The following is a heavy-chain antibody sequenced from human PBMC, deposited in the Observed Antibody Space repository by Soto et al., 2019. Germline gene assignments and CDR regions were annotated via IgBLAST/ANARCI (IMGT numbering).Heavy chain of an antibody. Sequence: PSETLSLTCTVSGGSISSGGYYWSWIRQHPGKGLEWIGYIYYSGSTYYNPSLKSRVTISVDTSKNQFSLKLSSVTAADTAVYYCARRRRYGSGSYYWFNYFDPWGQGTPVTVSS. V-gene: IGHV4-31*03. CDR3: ARRRRYGSGSYYWFNYFDP. J-gene: IGHJ5*02. CDR1: GGSISSGGYY. CDR2: IYYSGST. D-gene: IGHD3-10*01.